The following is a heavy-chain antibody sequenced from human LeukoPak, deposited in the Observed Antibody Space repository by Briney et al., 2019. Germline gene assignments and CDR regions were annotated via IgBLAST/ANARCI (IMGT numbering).Heavy chain of an antibody. CDR2: IKSDGSIA. V-gene: IGHV3-74*01. D-gene: IGHD1-26*01. CDR1: GFTFSCYG. Sequence: GGSLRLSCAASGFTFSCYGMHWVRQAPGKGPVWVSRIKSDGSIADYADSVKGRFTISRDNAKNTLYLQMNSLRAEDTALYYCAKASYLDYYYYYMDVWGKGTTVTVSS. CDR3: AKASYLDYYYYYMDV. J-gene: IGHJ6*03.